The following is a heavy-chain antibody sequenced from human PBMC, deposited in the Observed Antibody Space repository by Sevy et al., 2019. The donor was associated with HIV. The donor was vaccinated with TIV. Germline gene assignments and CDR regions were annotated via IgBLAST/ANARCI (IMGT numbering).Heavy chain of an antibody. CDR2: IYSGGST. J-gene: IGHJ4*02. CDR1: GFTVSSNY. Sequence: GGSLRLSCAASGFTVSSNYMSWDRQAPGKGLEWVSVIYSGGSTYYADSVKGRFTISRDNSKNTLYLQMNSLRAEDTAVYYCARYTTAAADSFDYWGQGTLVTVSS. V-gene: IGHV3-53*01. CDR3: ARYTTAAADSFDY. D-gene: IGHD6-13*01.